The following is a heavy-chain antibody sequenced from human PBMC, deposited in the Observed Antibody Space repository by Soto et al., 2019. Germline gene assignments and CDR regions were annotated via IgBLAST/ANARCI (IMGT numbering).Heavy chain of an antibody. V-gene: IGHV4-59*08. D-gene: IGHD6-13*01. Sequence: SETLSLTCTVSGGSISSYYWSWIRQPPGKGLEWIGYIYYSGSTNYNPSLKSRVTISVDTSKNQFSLTLTSVTAADTAVYYCAKFWGPVTAAVDDYWGQGTLVTVSS. J-gene: IGHJ4*02. CDR3: AKFWGPVTAAVDDY. CDR2: IYYSGST. CDR1: GGSISSYY.